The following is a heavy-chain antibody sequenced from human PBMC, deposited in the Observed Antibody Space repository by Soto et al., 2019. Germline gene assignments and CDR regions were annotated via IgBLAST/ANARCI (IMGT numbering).Heavy chain of an antibody. J-gene: IGHJ5*02. D-gene: IGHD3-10*01. Sequence: ASVKVSCKASGYTLTIYTMHWVLQAPGQRLEWMGWINGGNGDTKSSQNFQGRVTITRDTSASTVYMELSSLRSEDTAVYYCAREFLPFYYNSGNLNSFVPWGQGTLVTVPP. V-gene: IGHV1-3*01. CDR1: GYTLTIYT. CDR3: AREFLPFYYNSGNLNSFVP. CDR2: INGGNGDT.